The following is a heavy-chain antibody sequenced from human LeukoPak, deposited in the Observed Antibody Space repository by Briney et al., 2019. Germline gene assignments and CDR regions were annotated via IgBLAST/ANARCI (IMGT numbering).Heavy chain of an antibody. J-gene: IGHJ4*02. Sequence: SETLSLTCTVSGGSISSYYWSWVRQPAGKGLEWVGRIYASGNTNYNPSPKGRVTMTVDTSKNQFSLNLSSVTAADTAVYYCARGRGSSWYYFDSWGQGTLVTVSS. CDR1: GGSISSYY. D-gene: IGHD6-13*01. V-gene: IGHV4-4*07. CDR3: ARGRGSSWYYFDS. CDR2: IYASGNT.